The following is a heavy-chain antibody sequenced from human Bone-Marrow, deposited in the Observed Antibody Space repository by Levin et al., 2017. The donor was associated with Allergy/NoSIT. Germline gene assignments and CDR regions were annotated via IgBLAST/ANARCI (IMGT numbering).Heavy chain of an antibody. V-gene: IGHV2-5*02. CDR1: GFSLSTSGVG. Sequence: ESGPTLVKPTQTLTLTCTFSGFSLSTSGVGVDWIRQSPGKALEWLALIYWDDDKRYSPSLKTRLTITKDISKNQVVLTMTNMDPLDTATYYCARRSGSHLPTRSWPDPWGQGILVTVSS. D-gene: IGHD1-26*01. J-gene: IGHJ5*02. CDR2: IYWDDDK. CDR3: ARRSGSHLPTRSWPDP.